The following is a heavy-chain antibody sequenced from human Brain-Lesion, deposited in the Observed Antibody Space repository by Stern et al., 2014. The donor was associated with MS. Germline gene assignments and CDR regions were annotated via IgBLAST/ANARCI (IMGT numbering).Heavy chain of an antibody. Sequence: EVQLVESGGGLVQPGGSLTISCTAAGFTFGNYWMTWVRQAPGKGLEWVANIKADGTEKNYVDSVKGRFTIFRDNARNSLYLQMNSLRVEDTALYYCARVYNTIYGIVTQRGSGMDVWGQGTTVIVSS. V-gene: IGHV3-7*01. D-gene: IGHD3-3*01. J-gene: IGHJ6*02. CDR1: GFTFGNYW. CDR2: IKADGTEK. CDR3: ARVYNTIYGIVTQRGSGMDV.